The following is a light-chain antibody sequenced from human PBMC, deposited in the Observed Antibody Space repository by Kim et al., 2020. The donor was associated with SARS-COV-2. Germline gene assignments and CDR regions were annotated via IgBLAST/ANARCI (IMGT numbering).Light chain of an antibody. CDR1: QTVTSSY. J-gene: IGKJ4*01. V-gene: IGKV3-20*01. CDR2: GAS. Sequence: PGERATLSCRASQTVTSSYLAWYQHKPGQAPRLLIYGASTRATDIPDRFSGSGSGTDFTLTISRLEPEDFAVYYCQQYGSSRPLTFGGGTKVDIK. CDR3: QQYGSSRPLT.